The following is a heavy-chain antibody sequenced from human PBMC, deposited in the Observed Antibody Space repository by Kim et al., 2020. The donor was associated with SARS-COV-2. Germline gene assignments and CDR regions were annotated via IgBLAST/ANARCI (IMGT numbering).Heavy chain of an antibody. Sequence: RRRKRGRGVREPPGKGLEWIGEIYHSGSTNYNPSLKSRVTISVDKSKNQFSLKLSSVTAADTAVYYCANKKSSGSPFDYWGQGTLVTVSS. V-gene: IGHV4-4*02. CDR2: IYHSGST. CDR3: ANKKSSGSPFDY. J-gene: IGHJ4*02. D-gene: IGHD3-10*01. CDR1: RRRKR.